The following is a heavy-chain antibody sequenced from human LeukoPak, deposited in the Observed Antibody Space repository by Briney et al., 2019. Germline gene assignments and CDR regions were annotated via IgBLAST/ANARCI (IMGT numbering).Heavy chain of an antibody. CDR3: TKGDGGWYPIDY. Sequence: PGGSLRLSCAASGFTFNKDGMSWVRQAPGKGLGWVSTVNENGAETHYADSVKGRFTISRDNSKNTVLLQMNSLRADDTALYYCTKGDGGWYPIDYWGQGTLVIVSS. V-gene: IGHV3-23*01. CDR2: VNENGAET. J-gene: IGHJ4*02. CDR1: GFTFNKDG. D-gene: IGHD6-19*01.